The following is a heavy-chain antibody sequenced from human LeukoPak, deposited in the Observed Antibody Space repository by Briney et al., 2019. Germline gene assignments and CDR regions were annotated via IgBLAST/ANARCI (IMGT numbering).Heavy chain of an antibody. CDR2: ISSSSSYI. J-gene: IGHJ3*02. CDR3: ARDLGNPGYDSSGDGAFDT. CDR1: GFTFSSYS. D-gene: IGHD3-22*01. V-gene: IGHV3-21*01. Sequence: GGSLRLFCAASGFTFSSYSMNWVRQAPGKGLEWVSSISSSSSYIFYADSVKGRFTISRNNAKNSLYLQMNSLRAEDTAVYYCARDLGNPGYDSSGDGAFDTWGQGTMVTVSS.